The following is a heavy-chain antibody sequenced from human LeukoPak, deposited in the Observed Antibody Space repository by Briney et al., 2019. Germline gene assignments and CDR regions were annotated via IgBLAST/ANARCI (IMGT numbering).Heavy chain of an antibody. CDR1: GFTFSSYW. D-gene: IGHD5-12*01. Sequence: PGGSLRLSCAASGFTFSSYWMSWVRQAPGKGLEWVANIKQDGSEKYYVASVKGRFTISRDNAKNSLYLQMNSLRAEDTAVYYCARESISGHRDFDYWGQGALVTVSS. J-gene: IGHJ4*02. V-gene: IGHV3-7*01. CDR3: ARESISGHRDFDY. CDR2: IKQDGSEK.